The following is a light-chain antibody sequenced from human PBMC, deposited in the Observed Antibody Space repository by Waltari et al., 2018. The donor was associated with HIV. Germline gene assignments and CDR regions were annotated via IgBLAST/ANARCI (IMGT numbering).Light chain of an antibody. CDR2: AAS. J-gene: IGKJ1*01. CDR1: QIIRDNF. Sequence: DILLTQTPGTLSLSPGLIATLSCWASQIIRDNFLAWYQQRPGQAPRLLMFAASRRATGIPDRFTGSGSGTEFSLTIARLEPEDYAVYYCQQYATSPTFGNGTKVEV. CDR3: QQYATSPT. V-gene: IGKV3-20*01.